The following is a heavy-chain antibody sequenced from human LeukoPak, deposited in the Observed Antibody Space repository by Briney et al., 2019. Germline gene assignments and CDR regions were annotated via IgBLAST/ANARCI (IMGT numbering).Heavy chain of an antibody. D-gene: IGHD3-9*01. CDR1: GFTFSSYA. Sequence: GGSLRLSCVGSGFTFSSYAMSWVRQAPGKGLEWVSGISGSGGNTYYADSVQGRFTISRDNSKNTLCLQMNSLRAEDTAVYYCAKRMGTSYYNPPDYWGQGTLVTVSS. CDR2: ISGSGGNT. V-gene: IGHV3-23*01. CDR3: AKRMGTSYYNPPDY. J-gene: IGHJ4*02.